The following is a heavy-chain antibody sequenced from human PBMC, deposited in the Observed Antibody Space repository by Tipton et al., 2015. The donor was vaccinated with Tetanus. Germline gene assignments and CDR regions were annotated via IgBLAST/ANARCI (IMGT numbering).Heavy chain of an antibody. CDR1: GFTFSSYA. CDR3: ARGMSFDP. V-gene: IGHV3-30-3*01. CDR2: ISYDGTKE. Sequence: SLRLSCAASGFTFSSYAIHWVRQAPGKGLEWVAAISYDGTKEYYADSVKGRFTVSRDNSKNTLYLQMNSLRAEDTAVYYCARGMSFDPWGQGTLVTVSS. J-gene: IGHJ5*02.